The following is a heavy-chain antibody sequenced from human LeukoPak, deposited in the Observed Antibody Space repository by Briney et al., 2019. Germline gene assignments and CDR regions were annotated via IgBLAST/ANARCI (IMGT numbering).Heavy chain of an antibody. CDR1: GFTFSSYG. CDR2: IRYDGSNK. D-gene: IGHD2-15*01. V-gene: IGHV3-30*02. Sequence: GGSLRLSCAASGFTFSSYGMHWVRQAPGKGLEWVAFIRYDGSNKYYADSVKGRFTISRDNSKNTLYLQMNSLRADDTAVYYCAGGSLGSGTSSDCCPLDYWGQGTLVTVSS. CDR3: AGGSLGSGTSSDCCPLDY. J-gene: IGHJ4*02.